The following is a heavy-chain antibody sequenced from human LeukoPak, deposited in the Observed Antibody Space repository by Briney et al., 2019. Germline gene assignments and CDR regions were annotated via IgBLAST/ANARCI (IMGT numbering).Heavy chain of an antibody. CDR3: AGYVDTATPNAFDI. D-gene: IGHD5-18*01. V-gene: IGHV4-61*02. CDR1: GGSFSSGDYS. Sequence: SQTLSLTCTVSGGSFSSGDYSWNWIRQPAGQGLEWIGRLFSSGTTNYNPSLKSRVTISGDTSNNQFSLKLTSVTAADTAVYYCAGYVDTATPNAFDIWGQGTMVTVSS. J-gene: IGHJ3*02. CDR2: LFSSGTT.